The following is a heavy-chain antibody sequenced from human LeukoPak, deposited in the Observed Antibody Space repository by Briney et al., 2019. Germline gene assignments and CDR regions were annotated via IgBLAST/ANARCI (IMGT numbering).Heavy chain of an antibody. J-gene: IGHJ4*02. CDR3: ARGRDYYDSSDLSLEIYYFDY. V-gene: IGHV1-69*13. D-gene: IGHD3-22*01. CDR1: GGTFSSYA. Sequence: GASVKVSCKASGGTFSSYAISWVRQAPGQGLEWMGGIIPIFGTANYAQKFQGRVTITADESTSTAYMELGSLRSEDTAVYYCARGRDYYDSSDLSLEIYYFDYWGQGTLVTVSS. CDR2: IIPIFGTA.